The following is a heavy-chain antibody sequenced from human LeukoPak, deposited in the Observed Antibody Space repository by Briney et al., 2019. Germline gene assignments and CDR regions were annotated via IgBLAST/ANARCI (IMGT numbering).Heavy chain of an antibody. CDR3: ARHARPGYRSSRSYFDY. D-gene: IGHD6-13*01. V-gene: IGHV5-10-1*01. CDR1: GYSFTSYW. CDR2: IDPSDSYT. J-gene: IGHJ4*02. Sequence: GESLRISCKGSGYSFTSYWISWVRQMPGKGLEWMGRIDPSDSYTNYSPSFQGHVTISADKSISTAYLQWSSLKASDTAMYYCARHARPGYRSSRSYFDYWGQGTLVTVSS.